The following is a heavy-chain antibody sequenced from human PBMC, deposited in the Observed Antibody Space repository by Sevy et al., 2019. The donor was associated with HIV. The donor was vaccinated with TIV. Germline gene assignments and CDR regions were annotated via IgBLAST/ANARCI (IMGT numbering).Heavy chain of an antibody. CDR2: INHSGST. D-gene: IGHD2-2*01. CDR1: GGSFSGYY. CDR3: ARAPPVVVVPGAPSWFDP. J-gene: IGHJ5*02. Sequence: SETLSLTCAVYGGSFSGYYWNWIRQPPGKGLEWIGEINHSGSTHYNPSLKSRITISVDTSKNQFSLRLNSLTAADTAVDYCARAPPVVVVPGAPSWFDPWGQGTLVTVSS. V-gene: IGHV4-34*01.